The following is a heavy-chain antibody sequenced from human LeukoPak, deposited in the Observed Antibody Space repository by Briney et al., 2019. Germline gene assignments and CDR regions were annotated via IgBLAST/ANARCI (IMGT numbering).Heavy chain of an antibody. Sequence: PSETLSLTCTVSGGSISSYYWSWIRQPPGKGLEWIGYIYYSGSTNYNPSLKSRVTISVDTSKNQFSLKLSSVTAADTAVYYCAKSIGLAKWVPYYYYMDVWGKGTTVTVSS. D-gene: IGHD1-26*01. CDR1: GGSISSYY. CDR3: AKSIGLAKWVPYYYYMDV. J-gene: IGHJ6*03. V-gene: IGHV4-59*01. CDR2: IYYSGST.